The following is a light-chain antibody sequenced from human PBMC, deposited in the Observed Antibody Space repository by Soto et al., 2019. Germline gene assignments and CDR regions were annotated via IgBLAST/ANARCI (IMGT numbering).Light chain of an antibody. CDR2: GAS. CDR3: QQYNNWPPMYT. CDR1: QSVSSN. Sequence: EIVMTQSPATLSVSPGERATLPCRASQSVSSNLAWYQQKPGQAPRLLIYGASTRATGIPARFSGSGSGTEFTLTISSLQSEDFAVYYCQQYNNWPPMYTFGPGTKLEIK. V-gene: IGKV3-15*01. J-gene: IGKJ2*01.